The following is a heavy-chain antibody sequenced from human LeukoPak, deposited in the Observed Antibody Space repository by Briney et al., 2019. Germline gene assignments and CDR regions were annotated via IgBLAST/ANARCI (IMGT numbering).Heavy chain of an antibody. CDR1: GFTFSSYS. D-gene: IGHD6-13*01. CDR3: ARSYSSTPQYYYYYYMDV. J-gene: IGHJ6*03. CDR2: ISSSSSTI. V-gene: IGHV3-48*01. Sequence: GGSLRLSCAASGFTFSSYSMNWVRQAPGKGLGWVSYISSSSSTIYYADSVKGRFTISRDNSKNTLYLQMNSLRAEDTAVYYCARSYSSTPQYYYYYYMDVWGKGTTVTVSS.